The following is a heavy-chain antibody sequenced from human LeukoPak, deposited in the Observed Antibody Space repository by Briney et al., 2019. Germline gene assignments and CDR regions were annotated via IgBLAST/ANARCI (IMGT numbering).Heavy chain of an antibody. CDR1: GFTFSNYV. D-gene: IGHD7-27*01. J-gene: IGHJ6*03. V-gene: IGHV3-23*01. CDR2: ISGTGANT. Sequence: GGSLRLSCAVSGFTFSNYVMIWVRQAPGKGLEWVSAISGTGANTFYADSVKGRFTMSRDNPKNMLYLQMNSLRAEDTALYYCAKGVRQLGNYYYYMDVWGKGTTVTVSS. CDR3: AKGVRQLGNYYYYMDV.